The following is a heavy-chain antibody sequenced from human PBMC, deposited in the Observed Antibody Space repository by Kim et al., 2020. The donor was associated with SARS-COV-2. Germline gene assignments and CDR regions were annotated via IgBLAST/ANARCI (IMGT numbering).Heavy chain of an antibody. CDR3: ARLEGWLLHFDY. D-gene: IGHD5-12*01. J-gene: IGHJ4*02. Sequence: YYRSSPRRRVPIYVDTSKNQFSLQLASVTAADTAVYYCARLEGWLLHFDYWGQGTLVTVSS. V-gene: IGHV4-39*01.